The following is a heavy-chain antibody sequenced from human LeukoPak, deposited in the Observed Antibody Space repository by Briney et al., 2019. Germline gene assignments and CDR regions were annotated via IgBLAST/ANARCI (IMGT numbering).Heavy chain of an antibody. D-gene: IGHD6-19*01. V-gene: IGHV4-30-4*08. CDR1: GGSISSSSYY. CDR3: ATSGWNSDY. Sequence: SETLSLTCTVSGGSISSSSYYWSWIRQPPGKGLEWIGYIYYSGSTYYNPSLKSRVTISVDTSKNQFSLKLSSVTAADTAVYYCATSGWNSDYWGQGTLVTVSS. J-gene: IGHJ4*02. CDR2: IYYSGST.